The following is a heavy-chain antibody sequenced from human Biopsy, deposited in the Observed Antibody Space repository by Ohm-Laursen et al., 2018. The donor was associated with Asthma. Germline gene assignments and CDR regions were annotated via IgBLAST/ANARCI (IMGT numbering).Heavy chain of an antibody. CDR3: ARTFHFWSPYHAEHYQL. Sequence: GSLRLSCAASGFTFGDYWMSWVRQVPGKGLEWVANIKHDGSVKNHVDSLKGRFTISRDNAKNSLYLQMNSLRAEDTAVYYCARTFHFWSPYHAEHYQLWGQGTLVTVSS. J-gene: IGHJ1*01. CDR1: GFTFGDYW. V-gene: IGHV3-7*01. D-gene: IGHD3-3*02. CDR2: IKHDGSVK.